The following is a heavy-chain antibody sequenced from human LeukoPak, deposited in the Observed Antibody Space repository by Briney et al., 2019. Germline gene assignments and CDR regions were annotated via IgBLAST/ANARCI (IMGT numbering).Heavy chain of an antibody. CDR2: ESNSGDNT. CDR1: GFTFTSYV. CDR3: AKRGGNGEFDY. V-gene: IGHV3-23*01. Sequence: GGSLRLSCVASGFTFTSYVMGWVSQAPGKGLEWVSAESNSGDNTYYADSVKGRFTISRDNSKSTLYLQLNSLRAEDTAVYYCAKRGGNGEFDYWGQGTLVTVSS. D-gene: IGHD3-16*01. J-gene: IGHJ4*02.